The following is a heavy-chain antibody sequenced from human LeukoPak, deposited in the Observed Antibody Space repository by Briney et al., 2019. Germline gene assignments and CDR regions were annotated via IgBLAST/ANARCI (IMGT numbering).Heavy chain of an antibody. Sequence: ASVKVSCKASGYTFTSYAMHWVRQAPGQRLEWMGWVTSYNGDTNYAQKFQGRVTMSTDTSTSTAYMELRGLRFDDTAIYYCAKDWHILTGRNCFDPWGQGTLVTVSS. J-gene: IGHJ5*02. V-gene: IGHV1-3*01. CDR2: VTSYNGDT. D-gene: IGHD3-9*01. CDR3: AKDWHILTGRNCFDP. CDR1: GYTFTSYA.